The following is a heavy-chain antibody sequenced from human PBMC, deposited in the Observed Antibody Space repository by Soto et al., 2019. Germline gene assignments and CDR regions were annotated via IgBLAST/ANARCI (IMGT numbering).Heavy chain of an antibody. D-gene: IGHD2-21*02. Sequence: PSETLSLTCAVSGGSISSINWWSWVRQPPGKGLEWIGEIYHSGSTNYNPSLKSRVTISVDKSKNQFSLKLSSVTAADTAVYYCARTNIVVVTAIPFDYWGQGTLVTVSS. CDR3: ARTNIVVVTAIPFDY. CDR2: IYHSGST. CDR1: GGSISSINW. J-gene: IGHJ4*02. V-gene: IGHV4-4*02.